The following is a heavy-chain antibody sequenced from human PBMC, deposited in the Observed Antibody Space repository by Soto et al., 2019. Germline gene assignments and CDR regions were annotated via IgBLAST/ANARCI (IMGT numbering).Heavy chain of an antibody. CDR3: ARVVAAAGEDAFDI. D-gene: IGHD6-13*01. CDR1: GFTVSSNY. Sequence: GGSLTLSCAASGFTVSSNYMSWVRQAPGKGLEWVSVIYSGGSTYYADSVKGRFTISRHNSKNTLYLQMNSLRAEDTAVYYCARVVAAAGEDAFDIWGQGTMVTVSS. V-gene: IGHV3-53*04. J-gene: IGHJ3*02. CDR2: IYSGGST.